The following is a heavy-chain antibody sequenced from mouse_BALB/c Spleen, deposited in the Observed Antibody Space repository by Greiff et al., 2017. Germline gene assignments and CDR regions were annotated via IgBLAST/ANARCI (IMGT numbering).Heavy chain of an antibody. J-gene: IGHJ1*01. CDR2: ISYSGST. D-gene: IGHD1-1*01. V-gene: IGHV3-2*02. CDR3: ARDYYGSSYWYFDV. Sequence: EVKVEESGPGLVKPSQSLSLTCTVTGYSITSDYAWNWIRQFPGNKLEWMGYISYSGSTSYNPSLKSRISITRDTSKNQFFLQLNSVTTEHTATYYCARDYYGSSYWYFDVWGAGTTVTVSS. CDR1: GYSITSDYA.